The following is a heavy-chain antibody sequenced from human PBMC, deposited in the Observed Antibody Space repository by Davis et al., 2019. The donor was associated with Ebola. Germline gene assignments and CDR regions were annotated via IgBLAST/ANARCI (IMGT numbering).Heavy chain of an antibody. D-gene: IGHD2-2*01. CDR2: VFHPVKT. V-gene: IGHV4-59*13. J-gene: IGHJ1*01. Sequence: PSETLSLTCTVSGGSMSTYSWSWIRQSPEKGLEWIGFVFHPVKTNYNPSLEGRVTISVDMSKDQFFLSLRSVTAADTAMYYCARDTSIWGQGILVTVSS. CDR3: ARDTSI. CDR1: GGSMSTYS.